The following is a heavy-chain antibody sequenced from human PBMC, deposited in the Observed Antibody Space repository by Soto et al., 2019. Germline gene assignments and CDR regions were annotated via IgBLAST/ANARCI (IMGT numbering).Heavy chain of an antibody. CDR2: VKSIADAGTT. CDR1: GLTFSDAW. Sequence: LRLSCAASGLTFSDAWMTWVRQVPGKGLEWVGRVKSIADAGTTTYAAPVKGRFSISRDDSNSTLFLQMNSLKIEDTAVYYCTTGRYTFGLDSWGQGILVTVSS. CDR3: TTGRYTFGLDS. J-gene: IGHJ4*02. D-gene: IGHD3-16*01. V-gene: IGHV3-15*01.